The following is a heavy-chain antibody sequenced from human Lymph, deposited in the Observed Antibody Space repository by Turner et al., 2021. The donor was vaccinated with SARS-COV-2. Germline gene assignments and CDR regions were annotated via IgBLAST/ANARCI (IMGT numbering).Heavy chain of an antibody. CDR3: ARDVTGPLGY. V-gene: IGHV1-69*10. CDR2: IIPMLDIA. D-gene: IGHD1-20*01. CDR1: GGTFSSYA. Sequence: QVQLVQSGAEVNKPGSSVNVSCKASGGTFSSYAISWVRQAPGQGLEWMGGIIPMLDIANDAQKFQGRVTITADKSTSTAYMELSSLRSEDTAVYYCARDVTGPLGYWGQGTLVTVSS. J-gene: IGHJ4*02.